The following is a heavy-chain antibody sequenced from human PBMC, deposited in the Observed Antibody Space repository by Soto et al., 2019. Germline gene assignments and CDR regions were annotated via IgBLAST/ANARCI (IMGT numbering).Heavy chain of an antibody. Sequence: GGPLRHPCAASGFTFSSYAMSCVSQAPGRGLEWVSAISGSGGSTYYADSVKGRFTISRDNSKNTLYLQMNSLRAEDTAVYYCAKDESPTRKADAFDIWGQGTMVTVSS. CDR3: AKDESPTRKADAFDI. V-gene: IGHV3-23*01. CDR2: ISGSGGST. J-gene: IGHJ3*02. CDR1: GFTFSSYA.